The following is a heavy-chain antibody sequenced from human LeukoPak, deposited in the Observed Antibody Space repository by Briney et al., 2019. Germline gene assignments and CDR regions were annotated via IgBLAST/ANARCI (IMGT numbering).Heavy chain of an antibody. D-gene: IGHD3-22*01. V-gene: IGHV4-59*11. J-gene: IGHJ5*02. CDR1: GGSISSHY. CDR3: ARSLYYYDSSGYPSWFDP. Sequence: SETLSLTCTVSGGSISSHYWSWIWQPPGKGLEWIGYIYYSGSTNYNPSLKSRVTISVDTSENQFSLKLSSVTAADTAVYYCARSLYYYDSSGYPSWFDPWGQGTLVTVSS. CDR2: IYYSGST.